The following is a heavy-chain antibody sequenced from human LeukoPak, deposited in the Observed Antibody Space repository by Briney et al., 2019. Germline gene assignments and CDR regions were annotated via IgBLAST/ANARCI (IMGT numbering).Heavy chain of an antibody. Sequence: PGGSLRLSXAASGFSFSDYYMSWIRQAPGKGLEWVSYISSSGGNIYYADSVRGRFTMSRDNAEKSLFLQMNRLRAEDTAVYYCARFGTGYGALDIWGQGTTVTVSS. CDR1: GFSFSDYY. V-gene: IGHV3-11*04. J-gene: IGHJ3*02. CDR2: ISSSGGNI. CDR3: ARFGTGYGALDI. D-gene: IGHD3/OR15-3a*01.